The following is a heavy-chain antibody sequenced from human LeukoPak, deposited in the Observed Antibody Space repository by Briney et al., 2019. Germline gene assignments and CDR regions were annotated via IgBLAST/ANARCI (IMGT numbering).Heavy chain of an antibody. CDR2: ISSNGGST. V-gene: IGHV3-64*04. Sequence: GGSLRLSCSASGFTFSSYAMHWVRQAPGKGLEYVSAISSNGGSTYYADSVKGRFTISRDNAKNSLYLQMNSLRAEDTALYYCAKEGGTRGTFDVWGQGTMVTVSS. J-gene: IGHJ3*01. D-gene: IGHD3/OR15-3a*01. CDR3: AKEGGTRGTFDV. CDR1: GFTFSSYA.